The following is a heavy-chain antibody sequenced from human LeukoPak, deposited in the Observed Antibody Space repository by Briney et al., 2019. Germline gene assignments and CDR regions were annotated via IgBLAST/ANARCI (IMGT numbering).Heavy chain of an antibody. CDR2: INPSGGST. J-gene: IGHJ4*02. V-gene: IGHV1-46*01. D-gene: IGHD3-22*01. CDR1: GYTFTSYY. CDR3: ARGSPNYYDSSGYLGY. Sequence: ASVKVSCKASGYTFTSYYMHWVRPAPGQGLEWMGIINPSGGSTSYAQKFQGRVTMTRDTSTSTVYMELSSLRSEDTAVYYCARGSPNYYDSSGYLGYWGQGTLVTVSS.